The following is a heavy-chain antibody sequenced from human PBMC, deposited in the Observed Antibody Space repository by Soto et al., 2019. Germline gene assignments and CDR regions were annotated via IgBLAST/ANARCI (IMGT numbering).Heavy chain of an antibody. CDR3: VRDTKTGTTNFDY. D-gene: IGHD1-1*01. V-gene: IGHV3-72*01. CDR1: DFIFSDYY. CDR2: SRNKDQSYTT. Sequence: EVHLVESGGGLVQPGGCLRLSCVASDFIFSDYYIDWVRQAPGKGLEWVGRSRNKDQSYTTEYAASVQGRLTFSRDDSMNSIYLQMNSLKIEETAVYYCVRDTKTGTTNFDYWGQGTLVTVSS. J-gene: IGHJ4*02.